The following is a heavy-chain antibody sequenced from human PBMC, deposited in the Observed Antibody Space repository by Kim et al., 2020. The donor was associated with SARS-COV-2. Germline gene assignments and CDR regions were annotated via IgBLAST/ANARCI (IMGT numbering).Heavy chain of an antibody. Sequence: SQTLSLTCAVYGGSFSGYYWSWIRQPPGKGLEWIGEINHSGSTNYNPSLKSRVTISVDTSKNQISLKLSSVTAADTAVYYCARGPGYSSSWYGARNWFDPWGQSTLVPVSS. D-gene: IGHD6-13*01. J-gene: IGHJ5*02. V-gene: IGHV4-34*01. CDR3: ARGPGYSSSWYGARNWFDP. CDR2: INHSGST. CDR1: GGSFSGYY.